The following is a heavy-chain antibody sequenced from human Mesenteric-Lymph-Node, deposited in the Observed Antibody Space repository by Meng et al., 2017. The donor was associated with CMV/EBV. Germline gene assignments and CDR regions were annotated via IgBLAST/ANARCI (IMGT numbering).Heavy chain of an antibody. V-gene: IGHV4-4*02. J-gene: IGHJ6*02. CDR1: SSNW. Sequence: SSNWWSWVRQPPGKGLEWIGEIYHSGSTNYNPSLKSRVTISVDKSKNQFSLKLSSVTAADTAVYYCARGGITIFGVVSHYYYGMDVWGQGTTVTVSS. D-gene: IGHD3-3*01. CDR3: ARGGITIFGVVSHYYYGMDV. CDR2: IYHSGST.